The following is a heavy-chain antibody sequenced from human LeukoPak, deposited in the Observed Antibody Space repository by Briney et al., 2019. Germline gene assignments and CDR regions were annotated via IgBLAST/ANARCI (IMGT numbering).Heavy chain of an antibody. CDR2: IKQDGREK. D-gene: IGHD1-7*01. J-gene: IGHJ4*02. CDR3: ARDRELGKKKYYFDY. CDR1: GFTFSSYW. Sequence: GGSLRLSCAASGFTFSSYWMSWVRQAPGKGLEWVANIKQDGREKYYVDSVKGRFTISRDNAKNSLYLQMNSLRAEDTAVYYCARDRELGKKKYYFDYWGQGTLVTVSS. V-gene: IGHV3-7*01.